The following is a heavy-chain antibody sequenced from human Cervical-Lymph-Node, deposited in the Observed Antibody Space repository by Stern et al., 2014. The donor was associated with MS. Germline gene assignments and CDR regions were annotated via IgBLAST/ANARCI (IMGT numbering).Heavy chain of an antibody. Sequence: VQLVQSGPEVKRPGESLKISCQASGYTFTSYWIGGGRQMPGKGLEWIAILFPGGSDIRYSPSFQGQVTISADKSSSTAYLQWNNLKASDTAIYYCARQRYFDYWGQGTLVTVSS. CDR2: LFPGGSDI. V-gene: IGHV5-51*01. J-gene: IGHJ4*02. CDR1: GYTFTSYW. CDR3: ARQRYFDY.